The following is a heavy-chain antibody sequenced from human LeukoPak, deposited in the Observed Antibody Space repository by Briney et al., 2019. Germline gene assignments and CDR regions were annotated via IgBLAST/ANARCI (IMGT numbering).Heavy chain of an antibody. CDR1: GFTFSSYS. CDR3: AREAEYYDILTGYYKRGGRFDY. J-gene: IGHJ4*02. CDR2: ISSSRSII. V-gene: IGHV3-48*01. Sequence: TGGSLRLSCAASGFTFSSYSMNWVRQAPGKGLEWVSYISSSRSIIYYADSVKGRFTISRDNAKNSLYLQMNSLRAEDTAVYYCAREAEYYDILTGYYKRGGRFDYWGQGTLVTVSS. D-gene: IGHD3-9*01.